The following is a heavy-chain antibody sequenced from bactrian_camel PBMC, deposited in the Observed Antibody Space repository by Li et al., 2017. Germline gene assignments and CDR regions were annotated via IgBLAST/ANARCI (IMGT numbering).Heavy chain of an antibody. Sequence: HVQLVESGGGSVQAGGSLKLSCVASTYLFSACVMGWYRQAPGKGLEWVSTISRSGASTDYSESVAGRFTISRDNAKYMLFLQMNSLKSEDTALYYCAEGGLEYWGQGTQVTVS. CDR2: ISRSGAST. V-gene: IGHV3S1*01. D-gene: IGHD8*01. J-gene: IGHJ4*01. CDR1: TYLFSACV. CDR3: AEGGLEY.